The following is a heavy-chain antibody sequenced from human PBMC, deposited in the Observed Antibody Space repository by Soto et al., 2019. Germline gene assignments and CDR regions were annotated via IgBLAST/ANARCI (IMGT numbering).Heavy chain of an antibody. Sequence: SVKVSCKASGDTFSSYTISWLGQAPGQGLEWMGRIIPILGIANYAQKFQGRVTITADKSTSTAYMELSSLRSEDTAVYYCARDSQYSSRVNWGQGTLVTVSS. CDR1: GDTFSSYT. CDR2: IIPILGIA. CDR3: ARDSQYSSRVN. D-gene: IGHD6-13*01. V-gene: IGHV1-69*04. J-gene: IGHJ4*02.